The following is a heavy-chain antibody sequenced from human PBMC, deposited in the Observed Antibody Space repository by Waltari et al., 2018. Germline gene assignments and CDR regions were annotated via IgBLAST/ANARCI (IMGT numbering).Heavy chain of an antibody. CDR3: ASGTVAAPGLDY. CDR2: IKEDGNEK. Sequence: EVQLVESGGGLVQPGGSLRLSCAASGFSFTNYWMTWVRQAPGKGLEWVAAIKEDGNEKYFADSVKGRLTISRDNAQNSLYLQMNSLRAEDTALYYCASGTVAAPGLDYWGQGTLVTVSS. D-gene: IGHD6-13*01. CDR1: GFSFTNYW. J-gene: IGHJ4*02. V-gene: IGHV3-7*01.